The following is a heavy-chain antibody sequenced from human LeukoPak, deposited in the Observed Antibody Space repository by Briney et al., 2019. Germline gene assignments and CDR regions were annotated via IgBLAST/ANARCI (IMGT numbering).Heavy chain of an antibody. CDR2: ISSNSSYI. CDR3: ARGGTVITVHYDC. Sequence: GGSLRLSCAGSGFTFSSYTMIWVRQAPGEGLEWLTSISSNSSYIYYADSVKGRFTISRDNAKNSLYLQMPSLTAEDTPVYYWARGGTVITVHYDCWGQGALVTVSS. D-gene: IGHD4-11*01. V-gene: IGHV3-21*01. J-gene: IGHJ4*02. CDR1: GFTFSSYT.